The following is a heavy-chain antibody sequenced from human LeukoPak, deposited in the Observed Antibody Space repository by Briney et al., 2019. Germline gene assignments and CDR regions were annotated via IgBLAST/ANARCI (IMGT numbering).Heavy chain of an antibody. CDR3: AREFLGYSSGWSKFDY. D-gene: IGHD6-19*01. J-gene: IGHJ4*02. CDR2: TIPIFGTA. Sequence: SVKVSCKASGGTFSSYAISWVRQAPGQGLEWMGGTIPIFGTANYAQKFQGRVTITADESTSTAYMELSSLRSEDTAVYYCAREFLGYSSGWSKFDYWGQGTLVTVSS. CDR1: GGTFSSYA. V-gene: IGHV1-69*01.